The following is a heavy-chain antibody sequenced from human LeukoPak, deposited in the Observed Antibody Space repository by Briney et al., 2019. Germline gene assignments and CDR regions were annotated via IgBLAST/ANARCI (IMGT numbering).Heavy chain of an antibody. V-gene: IGHV1-8*01. D-gene: IGHD6-19*01. J-gene: IGHJ4*02. Sequence: ASVKVSCKASGYTFTSYDINWVRQATGQGLEWMGWMNPNSGNTGYAQKFQGRVTMTRNTSISTAYMELSSLRSEDTAVYYCARNLYSSGWYGAYNYYFDYWGQGTLVTVSS. CDR2: MNPNSGNT. CDR1: GYTFTSYD. CDR3: ARNLYSSGWYGAYNYYFDY.